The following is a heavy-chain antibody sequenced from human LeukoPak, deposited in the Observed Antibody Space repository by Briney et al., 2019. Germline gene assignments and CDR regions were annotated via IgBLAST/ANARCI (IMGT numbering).Heavy chain of an antibody. V-gene: IGHV3-64*01. D-gene: IGHD3-9*01. CDR3: ARGGLRYFDWLLY. Sequence: PGGSLRLSCAASGLAFSSYAMHWVRQAPGKGLEYVSAISSNGGSTYYANSVKGRFTISRDNSKNTLYLQMGGLRAEDMAVYYCARGGLRYFDWLLYWGQGTLVTVSS. CDR1: GLAFSSYA. CDR2: ISSNGGST. J-gene: IGHJ4*02.